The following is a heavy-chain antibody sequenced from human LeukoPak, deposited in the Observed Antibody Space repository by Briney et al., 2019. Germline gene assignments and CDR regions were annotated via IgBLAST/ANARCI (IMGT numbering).Heavy chain of an antibody. CDR2: ISYDGSNK. CDR1: GFTFSSYG. D-gene: IGHD4/OR15-4a*01. CDR3: AKAYGYGDYFDY. J-gene: IGHJ4*02. V-gene: IGHV3-30*18. Sequence: GGSLRLSCAASGFTFSSYGMHWVRQAPANGLERVAVISYDGSNKYYADSVRGRFTISRDNSKNTLYLQMNSLRAEDTAVYYCAKAYGYGDYFDYWGQGTLVTVSS.